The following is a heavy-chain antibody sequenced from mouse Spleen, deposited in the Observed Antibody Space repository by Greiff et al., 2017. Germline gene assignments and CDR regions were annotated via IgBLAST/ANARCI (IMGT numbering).Heavy chain of an antibody. D-gene: IGHD1-1*01. V-gene: IGHV2-9*02. CDR3: ARDFHYYGSSYGGYFDV. CDR2: IWAGGST. J-gene: IGHJ1*01. CDR1: GFSLTSYG. Sequence: QVQLKQSGPGLVAPSQSLSITCTVSGFSLTSYGVHWVRQPPGKGLEWLGVIWAGGSTNYNSALMSRLSISKDNSKSQVFLKMNSLQTDDTAMYYCARDFHYYGSSYGGYFDVWGAGTTVTVSS.